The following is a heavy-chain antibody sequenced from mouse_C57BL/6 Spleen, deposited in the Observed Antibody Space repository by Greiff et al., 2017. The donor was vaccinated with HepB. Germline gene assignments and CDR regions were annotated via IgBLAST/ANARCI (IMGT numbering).Heavy chain of an antibody. CDR1: GYTFTDYE. V-gene: IGHV1-15*01. Sequence: VKLMESGAELVRPGASVTLSCKASGYTFTDYEMHWVKQTPVHGLEWIGAIDPETGGTAYNQKFKGKAILTADKSSSTAYMELRSLTSEDSAVYYCTRQRDWDYWGQGTTLTVSS. CDR2: IDPETGGT. J-gene: IGHJ2*01. CDR3: TRQRDWDY.